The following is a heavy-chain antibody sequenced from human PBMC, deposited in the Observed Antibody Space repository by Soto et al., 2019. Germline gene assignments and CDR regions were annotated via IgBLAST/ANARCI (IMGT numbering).Heavy chain of an antibody. V-gene: IGHV4-30-4*01. J-gene: IGHJ3*02. CDR3: AREPDSGYDSLRGDAFDI. Sequence: QVQLQESGPGLVKPSQTLSLTCTVSGGSISSGDYYWSWIRQPPGKGLEWIGYIYYSGSTYYNPYLKSRVTISVDTSKNPFSLKLSSVTAADTAVYYCAREPDSGYDSLRGDAFDIWGQGTMVTVSS. CDR1: GGSISSGDYY. CDR2: IYYSGST. D-gene: IGHD5-12*01.